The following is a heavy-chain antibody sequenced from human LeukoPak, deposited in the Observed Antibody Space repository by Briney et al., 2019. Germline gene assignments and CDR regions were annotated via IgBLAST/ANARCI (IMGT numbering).Heavy chain of an antibody. J-gene: IGHJ4*02. Sequence: PGGSLRLSCAASGFTFSSYGMHWVRQAPGKGLEWVAVISYDGSNKYYADSVKGRFTISRDNSKNTLYLQMNSLRAEDTAVYYCAKDLHPYQPLLYGIGHWGQGTLVTVSS. CDR3: AKDLHPYQPLLYGIGH. CDR2: ISYDGSNK. CDR1: GFTFSSYG. D-gene: IGHD2-2*02. V-gene: IGHV3-30*18.